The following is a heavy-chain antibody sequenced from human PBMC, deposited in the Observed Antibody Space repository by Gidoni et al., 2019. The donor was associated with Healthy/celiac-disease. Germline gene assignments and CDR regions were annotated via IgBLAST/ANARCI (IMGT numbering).Heavy chain of an antibody. V-gene: IGHV1-69*12. CDR2: IIPIFSTA. CDR3: AREVYYYDSSGYSPYYYYGMDV. J-gene: IGHJ6*02. CDR1: GGPFRSYA. Sequence: QVQLVQSGAEVQKPGSSVKVSCKAPGGPFRSYAIRWVRQAPGQGLEWMGGIIPIFSTANYTQKFQGRVTITADESTSTAYMELSSLRSEDTAVYYCAREVYYYDSSGYSPYYYYGMDVWGQGTTVTVSS. D-gene: IGHD3-22*01.